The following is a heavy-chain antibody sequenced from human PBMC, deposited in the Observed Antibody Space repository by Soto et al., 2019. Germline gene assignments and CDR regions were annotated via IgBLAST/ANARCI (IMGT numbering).Heavy chain of an antibody. V-gene: IGHV1-69*06. Sequence: GASVKVSCKASGGTFSSYAISWVRQAPGQGLEWMGGMIPIFGTPNYAQKFQGRVTITADKSTTTAYMELSSLRSEDTAVYFCARGRDITIFGVVNPVTYSPDYFYSGMDVWGQGTTVTVSS. J-gene: IGHJ6*02. D-gene: IGHD3-3*01. CDR1: GGTFSSYA. CDR3: ARGRDITIFGVVNPVTYSPDYFYSGMDV. CDR2: MIPIFGTP.